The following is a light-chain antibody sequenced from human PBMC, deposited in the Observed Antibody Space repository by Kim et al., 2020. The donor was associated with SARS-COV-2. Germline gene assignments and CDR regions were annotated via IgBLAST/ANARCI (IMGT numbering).Light chain of an antibody. CDR1: VTVTIS. CDR3: QKYSDWPRT. CDR2: GAS. J-gene: IGKJ1*01. V-gene: IGKV3-15*01. Sequence: FPWERATLSCRTRVTVTISLARYKHTPGQDPRLPIHGASARPTGLPARFSAGGYGTDFTLTITGAQSEDAATHFCQKYSDWPRTFVQGTKVDIK.